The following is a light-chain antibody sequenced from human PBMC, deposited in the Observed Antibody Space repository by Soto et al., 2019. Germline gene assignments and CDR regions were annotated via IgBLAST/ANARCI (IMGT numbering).Light chain of an antibody. CDR3: QQYYSYPSLT. V-gene: IGKV1-8*01. J-gene: IGKJ4*01. Sequence: AIRMTQSPSSLSASTGDRVTITCRASQGISSYLAWYQQKPGKAPKLLIYAASTLQSGVPSRFSGSGSGTDFTLTINCLQSEDFATYYCQQYYSYPSLTFGGGTKVEIK. CDR1: QGISSY. CDR2: AAS.